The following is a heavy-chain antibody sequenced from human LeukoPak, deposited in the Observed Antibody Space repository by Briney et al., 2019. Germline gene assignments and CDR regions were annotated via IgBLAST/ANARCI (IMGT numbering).Heavy chain of an antibody. J-gene: IGHJ4*02. Sequence: GGSLRLSCAASGFTFSNYGMHWVRQAPGKGLEWVAFIRYDGSNKYYADSVKGRFTISRDNSKNTLYLQMNSLRAEDTAVYYCAKESGWDVWGSYRAAYYFDYWGQGTLVTVSS. CDR2: IRYDGSNK. V-gene: IGHV3-30*02. CDR3: AKESGWDVWGSYRAAYYFDY. CDR1: GFTFSNYG. D-gene: IGHD3-16*02.